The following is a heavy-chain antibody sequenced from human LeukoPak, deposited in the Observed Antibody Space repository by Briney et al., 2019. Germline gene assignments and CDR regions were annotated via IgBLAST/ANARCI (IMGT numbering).Heavy chain of an antibody. Sequence: PGGSLRLSCAASGFTLSSYGMHWVRQAPGEGLEWVAVIWYDGNNKYYADSVKVRFTISRDSSKKTLYLQMDSLRAEDTAGYYCARSTSSEYDIDHFDDWGQGTLVTVSS. D-gene: IGHD3-9*01. J-gene: IGHJ4*02. CDR3: ARSTSSEYDIDHFDD. CDR1: GFTLSSYG. V-gene: IGHV3-33*01. CDR2: IWYDGNNK.